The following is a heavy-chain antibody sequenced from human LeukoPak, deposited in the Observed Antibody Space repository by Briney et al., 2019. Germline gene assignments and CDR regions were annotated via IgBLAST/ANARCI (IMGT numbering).Heavy chain of an antibody. CDR3: ATDGAGFDT. V-gene: IGHV3-11*01. Sequence: GGSLRLSCAASGFTFNDYYMSWIRQAPGKGLEWLSYINIGGTNTHYADSVKGRFTISRDNAKKSLYLETNSLRAEDTAVYYCATDGAGFDTWGQGVLVTVSS. J-gene: IGHJ5*02. CDR1: GFTFNDYY. CDR2: INIGGTNT.